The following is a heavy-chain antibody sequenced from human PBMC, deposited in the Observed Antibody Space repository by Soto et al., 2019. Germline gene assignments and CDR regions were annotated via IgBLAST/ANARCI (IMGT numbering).Heavy chain of an antibody. V-gene: IGHV5-51*01. D-gene: IGHD1-26*01. CDR2: IYPGDPDT. CDR3: ARRGAPQMSSSPYYYYGMDA. CDR1: GYSFTSYW. J-gene: IGHJ6*02. Sequence: XESLKISCTGSGYSFTSYWIGWVRQMPGKGLEWMGIIYPGDPDTRYSPSFQGQVTISADKSISTAYLQWSSLKASDTAMYYCARRGAPQMSSSPYYYYGMDAWGQGTTVTVSS.